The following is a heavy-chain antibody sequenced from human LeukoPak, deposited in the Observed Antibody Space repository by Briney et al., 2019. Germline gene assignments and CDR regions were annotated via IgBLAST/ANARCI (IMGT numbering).Heavy chain of an antibody. CDR1: GFTFSGSA. V-gene: IGHV3-73*01. D-gene: IGHD2-21*02. CDR3: AKGKGAYCDGDCSGRIFEN. J-gene: IGHJ4*02. CDR2: IRSKTNNYAT. Sequence: GGSLRLSCAASGFTFSGSAMHWVRQASGKGLEWVGRIRSKTNNYATAYAASVKDRFTISRDDSTNTAYLQMNSLKTEDTAVYYCAKGKGAYCDGDCSGRIFENWGQGTLVTVSS.